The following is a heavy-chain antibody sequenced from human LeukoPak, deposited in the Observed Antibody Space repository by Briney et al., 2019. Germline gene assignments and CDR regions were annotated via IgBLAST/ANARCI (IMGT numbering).Heavy chain of an antibody. D-gene: IGHD6-6*01. CDR3: AREYSSSSFDY. CDR1: GYTFTGYY. Sequence: GAPVKVSCKASGYTFTGYYMHWVRQAPGQGLEWMGWINPNSGGTNYAQKFQGWVTMTRDTSISTAYMELSRLRSDDTAVYYCAREYSSSSFDYWGQGTLVTVSS. V-gene: IGHV1-2*04. J-gene: IGHJ4*02. CDR2: INPNSGGT.